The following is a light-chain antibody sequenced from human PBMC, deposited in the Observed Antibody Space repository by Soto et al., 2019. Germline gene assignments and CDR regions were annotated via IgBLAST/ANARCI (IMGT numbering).Light chain of an antibody. CDR2: YDS. Sequence: SYELTQPPSVSVAPGKPARITCGGNNIGSKSVHWYQQKPGQAPVLVIYYDSDRPSGIPERFSGSNSGNTATLTISRVEAGDDADYYCQVWDSSSDHDVFGGGTQLTVL. V-gene: IGLV3-21*04. J-gene: IGLJ7*01. CDR1: NIGSKS. CDR3: QVWDSSSDHDV.